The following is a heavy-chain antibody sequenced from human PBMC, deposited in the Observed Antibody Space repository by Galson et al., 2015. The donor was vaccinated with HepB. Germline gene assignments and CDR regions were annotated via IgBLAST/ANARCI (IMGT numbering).Heavy chain of an antibody. Sequence: SLRLSCAASGFTFDDYAMHWVRQAPGKGLEWVSGISWNSGSIGYADSVKGRFTISRDNAKNSLYLQMNSLRAEDTALYYCAKDMVLNYYDSSGYGFDYWGQGTLVTVSS. CDR2: ISWNSGSI. D-gene: IGHD3-22*01. CDR3: AKDMVLNYYDSSGYGFDY. J-gene: IGHJ4*02. V-gene: IGHV3-9*01. CDR1: GFTFDDYA.